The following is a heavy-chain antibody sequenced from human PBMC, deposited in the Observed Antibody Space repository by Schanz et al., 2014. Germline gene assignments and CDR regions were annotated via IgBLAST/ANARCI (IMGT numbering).Heavy chain of an antibody. CDR2: IKSDGSST. CDR3: LAPDYGMDV. CDR1: GFTFSSYW. J-gene: IGHJ6*02. Sequence: EVQLVESGGGLVQPGGSLRLSCTASGFTFSSYWMHWVRQVPGKGLVWVSRIKSDGSSTSYADSVKGRFTISRDNAKNSLFLQMNSLRAEDTAVYYCLAPDYGMDVWGQGTTVTVSS. V-gene: IGHV3-74*02.